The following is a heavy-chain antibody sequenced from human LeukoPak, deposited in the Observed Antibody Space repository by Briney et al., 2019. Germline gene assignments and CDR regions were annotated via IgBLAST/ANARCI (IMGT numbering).Heavy chain of an antibody. CDR3: ATHKDFWSGYHYYMDV. J-gene: IGHJ6*03. V-gene: IGHV3-11*04. Sequence: GGSLRLSCAASGFTFSDYYMSWIRQAPGKGLEWVSYISSSGSTIYYADSVKGRFTTSRDNAKNSLYLQMNSLRAVDTAVYYCATHKDFWSGYHYYMDVWGKGTTVTVSS. CDR1: GFTFSDYY. D-gene: IGHD3-3*01. CDR2: ISSSGSTI.